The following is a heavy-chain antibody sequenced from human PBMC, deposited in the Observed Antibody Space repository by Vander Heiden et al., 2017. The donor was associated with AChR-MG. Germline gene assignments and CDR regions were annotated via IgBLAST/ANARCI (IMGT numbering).Heavy chain of an antibody. J-gene: IGHJ4*02. CDR1: GGSISSSSYY. Sequence: QLQLQESGPGLVKPSETLSLTCTVSGGSISSSSYYWGWIRQPPGKGLEWIGSIYYSGSTYYNPSRKSRVTISVDTSKNQFSLKLSSVTAADTAVYYCARRNWYSSSWYYFDYWGQGTLVTVSS. V-gene: IGHV4-39*01. CDR2: IYYSGST. D-gene: IGHD6-13*01. CDR3: ARRNWYSSSWYYFDY.